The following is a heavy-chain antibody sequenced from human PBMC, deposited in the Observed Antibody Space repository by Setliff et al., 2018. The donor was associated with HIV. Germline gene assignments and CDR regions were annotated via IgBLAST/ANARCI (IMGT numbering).Heavy chain of an antibody. J-gene: IGHJ3*02. V-gene: IGHV4-59*01. CDR3: ARGSPYTSAWYGGGTFDI. Sequence: LSLTCPVSGGSIGTYYWSWIRQPPGKGLEWIGYIYYTGSTNYNPSLKSRVIISVDTSKDQFSLNLSSVTAADTAVYFCARGSPYTSAWYGGGTFDIWGQGTLVTVSS. CDR1: GGSIGTYY. CDR2: IYYTGST. D-gene: IGHD6-19*01.